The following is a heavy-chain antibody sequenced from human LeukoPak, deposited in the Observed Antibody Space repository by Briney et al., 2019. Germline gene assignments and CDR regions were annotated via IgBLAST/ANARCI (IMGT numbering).Heavy chain of an antibody. CDR2: LSNDGSNK. D-gene: IGHD3-10*01. Sequence: PGRSLRLSCAASGFTFSTYAMHWVRQAPGKGLEWVELLSNDGSNKYYAESVKGRFTISRDNSKNTLYLQMNSLRAEDTAVYYCARDQITMTRGVVARSTAYYKSYYMDVWGKGTTVTVSS. V-gene: IGHV3-30*04. J-gene: IGHJ6*03. CDR1: GFTFSTYA. CDR3: ARDQITMTRGVVARSTAYYKSYYMDV.